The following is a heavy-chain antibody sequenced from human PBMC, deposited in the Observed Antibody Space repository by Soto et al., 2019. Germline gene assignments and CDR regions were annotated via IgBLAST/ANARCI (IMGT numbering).Heavy chain of an antibody. CDR1: GFTFNSYG. J-gene: IGHJ6*02. CDR3: ARPLVAPVAGPYYYGMDV. V-gene: IGHV3-33*01. CDR2: IWYDGNTK. D-gene: IGHD6-19*01. Sequence: PGGSLRLSCTASGFTFNSYGFNWVRQAPGKGLEWVAVIWYDGNTKYYADSVKGRFTISRDSLRSTAYLQMNSLTAEDTAVYYCARPLVAPVAGPYYYGMDVWGQGTTVTVSS.